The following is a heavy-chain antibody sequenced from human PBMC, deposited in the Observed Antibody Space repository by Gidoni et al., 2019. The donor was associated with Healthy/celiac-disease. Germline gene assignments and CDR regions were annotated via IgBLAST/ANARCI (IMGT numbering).Heavy chain of an antibody. Sequence: QVQLQESGPGLVKPSETLSLTCTVSGGSISSYDWSWIRQPPGKGLEWIGYIYYSGSTNYNPSLKSRVTISVDTSKNQFSLKLSSVTAADTAVYYCARGSGSYYPIYYYYGMDVWGQGTTVTVSS. CDR2: IYYSGST. CDR1: GGSISSYD. CDR3: ARGSGSYYPIYYYYGMDV. D-gene: IGHD3-10*01. J-gene: IGHJ6*02. V-gene: IGHV4-59*01.